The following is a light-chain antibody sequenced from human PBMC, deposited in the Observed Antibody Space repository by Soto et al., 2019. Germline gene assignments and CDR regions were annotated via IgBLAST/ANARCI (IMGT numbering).Light chain of an antibody. V-gene: IGLV2-14*01. CDR2: EVN. CDR1: SSDVGGYNY. CDR3: NSYTSSGTYV. Sequence: QSALTQPASVSGSPGQSITISCTGTSSDVGGYNYVSWYQQHPGKAPKLMISEVNNRPSGVSDRFSGSKSGNTASLTISGLQAEDEADYYCNSYTSSGTYVFGTGTKLTVL. J-gene: IGLJ1*01.